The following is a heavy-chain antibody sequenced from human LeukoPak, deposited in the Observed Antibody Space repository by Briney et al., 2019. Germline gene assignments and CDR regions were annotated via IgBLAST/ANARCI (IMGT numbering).Heavy chain of an antibody. D-gene: IGHD3-10*01. CDR1: GGTFSSYA. CDR3: ARGPYYGSGSYYYNY. V-gene: IGHV1-69*05. CDR2: IIPIFGTA. Sequence: ASVKVSCKASGGTFSSYAISWVRQAPGQGLEWMGGIIPIFGTANYAQKFQGRVTMTRNTSISTAYMELSSLRSEDTAVYYCARGPYYGSGSYYYNYWGQGTLVTVSS. J-gene: IGHJ4*02.